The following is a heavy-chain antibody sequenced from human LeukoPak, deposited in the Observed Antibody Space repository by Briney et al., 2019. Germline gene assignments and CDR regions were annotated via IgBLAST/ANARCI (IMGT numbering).Heavy chain of an antibody. CDR2: LYSGATT. Sequence: GGSLRLSCAASGFTVSGYFMSWVRQAPGKGLEWVSVLYSGATTYYADSVKGRFTISRDNSKNSLYLQMNSLRAEDTAVYYCARLGGYWGQGTLVTVSS. CDR1: GFTVSGYF. D-gene: IGHD3-16*01. V-gene: IGHV3-53*01. CDR3: ARLGGY. J-gene: IGHJ4*02.